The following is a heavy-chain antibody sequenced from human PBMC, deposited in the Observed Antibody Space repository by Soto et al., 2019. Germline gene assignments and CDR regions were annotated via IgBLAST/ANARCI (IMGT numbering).Heavy chain of an antibody. Sequence: QLQLQESGPGLVKPSETLSLTCTVSGGSISSSSYYWGWIRQPPGKGLEWIGSIYYSGSTYYNPSLKSRVMISVDTAKNQFSLKLSRVTAADTAVYYCASQAPYCGGDCYPDVFDYWGQGTLVTVSA. CDR2: IYYSGST. J-gene: IGHJ4*02. V-gene: IGHV4-39*01. D-gene: IGHD2-21*02. CDR3: ASQAPYCGGDCYPDVFDY. CDR1: GGSISSSSYY.